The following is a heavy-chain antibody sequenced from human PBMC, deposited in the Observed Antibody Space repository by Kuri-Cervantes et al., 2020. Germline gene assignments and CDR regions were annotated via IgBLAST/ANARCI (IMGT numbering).Heavy chain of an antibody. Sequence: GESLKISCAASGFFFISYVMTWVRQAPGKGLEWVSVISATGGRTYYADSVKGRFTISRDNSKNTLYLQMNSLRVEDTAVYYCARDSGASGSCRYEYWGQGTLVTVSS. D-gene: IGHD3-16*02. CDR3: ARDSGASGSCRYEY. J-gene: IGHJ4*02. V-gene: IGHV3-23*01. CDR1: GFFFISYV. CDR2: ISATGGRT.